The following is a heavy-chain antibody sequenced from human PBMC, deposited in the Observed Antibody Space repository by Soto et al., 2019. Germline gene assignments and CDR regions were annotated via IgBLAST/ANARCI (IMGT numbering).Heavy chain of an antibody. D-gene: IGHD3-22*01. V-gene: IGHV4-39*01. J-gene: IGHJ4*02. Sequence: SETLSLTCTVSGGSISSSSYYWGWIHQPPGKGLEWIGSIYYSGSTYYNPSLKSRVTISVDTSKNQFSLKLSSVTAADTAVYYCARLKDYYDSSGYQIGYYFDYWGQGTLVTVSS. CDR2: IYYSGST. CDR3: ARLKDYYDSSGYQIGYYFDY. CDR1: GGSISSSSYY.